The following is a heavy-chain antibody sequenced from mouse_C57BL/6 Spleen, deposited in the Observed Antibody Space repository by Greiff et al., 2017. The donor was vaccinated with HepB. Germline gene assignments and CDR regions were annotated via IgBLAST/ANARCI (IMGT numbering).Heavy chain of an antibody. CDR1: GFTFSSYG. CDR3: ASLYRYYFDY. J-gene: IGHJ2*01. CDR2: ISSGGSYT. D-gene: IGHD2-1*01. Sequence: EVHLVESGGDLVKPGGSLKLSCAASGFTFSSYGMSWVRQTPDKRLEWVATISSGGSYTYYPDSVKGRFTISRDNAKNTLYLQMSSLKSEDTAMYYCASLYRYYFDYWGQGTTLTVSS. V-gene: IGHV5-6*01.